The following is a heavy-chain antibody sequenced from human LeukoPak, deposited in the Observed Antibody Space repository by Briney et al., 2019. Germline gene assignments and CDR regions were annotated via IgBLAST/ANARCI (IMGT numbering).Heavy chain of an antibody. V-gene: IGHV4-34*01. D-gene: IGHD6-6*01. J-gene: IGHJ4*02. CDR2: INHSGST. Sequence: PSETLSLTCAVYGGSFSGYYWSWIRQPPGKGLEWIGEINHSGSTNYNPSLKSRVTISVDTSKNQFSLKLSSVTAADTAVYYCARVGREQLVDYWGQGTLVTVSS. CDR1: GGSFSGYY. CDR3: ARVGREQLVDY.